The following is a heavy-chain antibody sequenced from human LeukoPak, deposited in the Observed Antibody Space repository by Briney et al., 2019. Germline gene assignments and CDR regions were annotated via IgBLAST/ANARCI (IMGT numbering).Heavy chain of an antibody. Sequence: SVKVSCKASGGTFSSYAISWVRQAPGQGLEWMGRIIPIFGTANYAQKFQGRVTMTTDTSTSTAYMELRSLRSDDTAVYYCASTGDDEGFDPWGQGTLVTVSS. CDR3: ASTGDDEGFDP. CDR1: GGTFSSYA. V-gene: IGHV1-69*05. D-gene: IGHD3-16*01. CDR2: IIPIFGTA. J-gene: IGHJ5*02.